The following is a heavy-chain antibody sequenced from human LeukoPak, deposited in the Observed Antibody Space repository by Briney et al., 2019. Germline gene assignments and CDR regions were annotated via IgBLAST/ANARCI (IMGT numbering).Heavy chain of an antibody. CDR2: IGYDGSDK. V-gene: IGHV3-30*02. D-gene: IGHD3-10*01. CDR1: GFTFSNYV. J-gene: IGHJ3*02. Sequence: GGSLRLSCAASGFTFSNYVMHWVRQPPGKGLEWVAFIGYDGSDKYHADSVKGRFTISRDNYKNTAYLQMNTLTADDTAVYYCARDRRSGSYSQSDTFDIWGQGTMVTVSS. CDR3: ARDRRSGSYSQSDTFDI.